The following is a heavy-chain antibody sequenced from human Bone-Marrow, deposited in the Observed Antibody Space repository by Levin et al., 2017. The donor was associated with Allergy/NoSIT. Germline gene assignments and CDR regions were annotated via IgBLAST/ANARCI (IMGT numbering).Heavy chain of an antibody. J-gene: IGHJ5*02. D-gene: IGHD3-10*01. Sequence: KASETLSLTCTVSGDSITTTNYYWGWIRQPPGKGLEWIGNVYYTGSTYYSPSLKSRLTISVDTSKNQFSLKLSSVTAADTAVYYCARDNRFELRPWGQGTLVTVSS. CDR1: GDSITTTNYY. V-gene: IGHV4-39*01. CDR2: VYYTGST. CDR3: ARDNRFELRP.